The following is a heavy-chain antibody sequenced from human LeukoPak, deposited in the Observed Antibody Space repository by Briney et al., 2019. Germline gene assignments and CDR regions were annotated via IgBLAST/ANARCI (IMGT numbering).Heavy chain of an antibody. V-gene: IGHV3-74*01. CDR1: GFTFSSYW. J-gene: IGHJ4*02. D-gene: IGHD1-26*01. Sequence: GRSLRLSCAASGFTFSSYWMTWVRQAPGKGLVWVSRISSDGSFTNYADSVKGRFTISRDNAKNMLYLQMNSLRAEDTAVYYCARAIGGNDYWGQGTLLTVSS. CDR2: ISSDGSFT. CDR3: ARAIGGNDY.